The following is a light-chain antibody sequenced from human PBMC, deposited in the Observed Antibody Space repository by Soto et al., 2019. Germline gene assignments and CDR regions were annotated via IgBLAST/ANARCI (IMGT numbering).Light chain of an antibody. Sequence: DVVMTQSPLSLPFTLGQPASISCRWSESLVHSDGIAYFSWFQQRPGRSPRRLIYKVSNRDSGVPARFSGSGSGTDFALKISRVEAEDVGVYYCMQGTHWPITFGQGTRLEIK. CDR2: KVS. CDR3: MQGTHWPIT. CDR1: ESLVHSDGIAY. J-gene: IGKJ5*01. V-gene: IGKV2-30*02.